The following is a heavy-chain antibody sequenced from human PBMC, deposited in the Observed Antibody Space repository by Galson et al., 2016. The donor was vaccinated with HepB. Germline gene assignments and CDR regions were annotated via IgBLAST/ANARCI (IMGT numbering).Heavy chain of an antibody. CDR2: NSYSGGT. D-gene: IGHD3-10*01. V-gene: IGHV4-31*03. CDR3: ASGMFRGVKRLDY. CDR1: GGSIRSGSYY. Sequence: TLSLTCTVSGGSIRSGSYYWSWIRQHPGKGLEWIGYNSYSGGTYYNPSLKSRVTISVDTSKNQFSLKLSSVTAADTAVYYCASGMFRGVKRLDYWGQGTLVTVSS. J-gene: IGHJ4*02.